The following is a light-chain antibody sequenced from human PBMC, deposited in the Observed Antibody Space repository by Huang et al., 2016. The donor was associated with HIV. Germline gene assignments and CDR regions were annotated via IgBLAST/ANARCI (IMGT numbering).Light chain of an antibody. CDR2: GAS. J-gene: IGKJ5*01. CDR3: QQYNKWPPVT. V-gene: IGKV3-15*01. CDR1: QSVSSN. Sequence: ERVMTQSPATLSMSPGERATLPCRASQSVSSNLAWYQQKPAQAPRLLIYGASTRATGIPARCSGRGSGTEYTLTISSLQSEDSAVYYCQQYNKWPPVTFGQGTRLEIK.